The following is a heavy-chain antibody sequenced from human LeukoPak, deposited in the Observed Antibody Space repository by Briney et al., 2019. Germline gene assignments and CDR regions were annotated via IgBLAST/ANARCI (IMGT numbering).Heavy chain of an antibody. CDR2: IIPIFGTA. Sequence: ASVKVSCKASGGTFSSYAISWVRQAPGQGLEWMGGIIPIFGTANYAQKFQGRVTITADESTSTAYMELSSLRSEDTAVYYCARDNSVRDEAWWFNPWGQGTLVIVSS. D-gene: IGHD5-24*01. J-gene: IGHJ5*02. V-gene: IGHV1-69*13. CDR1: GGTFSSYA. CDR3: ARDNSVRDEAWWFNP.